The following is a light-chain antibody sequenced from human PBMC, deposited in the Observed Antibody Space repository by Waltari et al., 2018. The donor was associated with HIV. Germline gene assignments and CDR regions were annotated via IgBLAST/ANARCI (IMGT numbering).Light chain of an antibody. CDR2: EVI. CDR1: SSDVGGDNY. J-gene: IGLJ2*01. V-gene: IGLV2-8*01. Sequence: QSALTQPPSASGSLGQSVTISCTGTSSDVGGDNYVSWYQQHPGKVPRLMIYEVIKRPSECPDRCSVSYCGNTSCLTFSDCQAEDEAGYYCYSYAGCNKFLFGGGTKLTVL. CDR3: YSYAGCNKFL.